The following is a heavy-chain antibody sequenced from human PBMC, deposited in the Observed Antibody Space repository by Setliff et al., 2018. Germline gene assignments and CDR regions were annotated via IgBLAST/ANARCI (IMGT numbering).Heavy chain of an antibody. CDR3: AKRHYPYYLDY. D-gene: IGHD3-10*01. CDR2: FYGSGTT. CDR1: GGSISSSTYH. J-gene: IGHJ4*02. V-gene: IGHV4-39*01. Sequence: SETLSLTCTVAGGSISSSTYHWHWIRQPPGKGLEWSGTFYGSGTTNYNPSLKSRATISVDTSKNQFSLNLSSVTAADTAVYYCAKRHYPYYLDYWGQGTLVTVSS.